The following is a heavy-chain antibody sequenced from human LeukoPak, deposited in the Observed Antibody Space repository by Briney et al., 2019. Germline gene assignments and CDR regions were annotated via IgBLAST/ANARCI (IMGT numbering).Heavy chain of an antibody. J-gene: IGHJ6*03. CDR2: IYSGGST. CDR3: ARGLNDGFGSYMDV. Sequence: PGGSLRLSCAASGFTVSSNYMSWVSQAPGKGLEWVSVIYSGGSTYYADSVKGRFTISRDNSKNTLYLQMNSLRAEDTAVYYCARGLNDGFGSYMDVWGKGTTVTVSS. CDR1: GFTVSSNY. V-gene: IGHV3-53*01. D-gene: IGHD1-1*01.